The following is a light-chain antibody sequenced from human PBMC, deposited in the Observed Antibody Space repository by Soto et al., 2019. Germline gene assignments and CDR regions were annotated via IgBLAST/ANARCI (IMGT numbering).Light chain of an antibody. Sequence: DIVLTQSPGTLSLSPGERASLSCRASQSLSGYLAWYQQRPGQAPRLLIYTTSNRATDIPDRFSGSGSGTDFTLTISRLEPEDFAVYYCQQYGSSPWPFGQGTKVEIK. CDR2: TTS. CDR3: QQYGSSPWP. CDR1: QSLSGY. V-gene: IGKV3-20*01. J-gene: IGKJ1*01.